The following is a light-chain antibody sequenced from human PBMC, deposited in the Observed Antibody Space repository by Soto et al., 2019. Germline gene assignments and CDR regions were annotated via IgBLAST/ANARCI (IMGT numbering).Light chain of an antibody. CDR3: SSYTSSSALHV. J-gene: IGLJ1*01. Sequence: QSLLTQPAYVSGSPGQSITIACTGTITDVGGYNYVCWYQQRPGKAPKLMIYEVSIRPSGVSSRFSASKSGNTASLTMSGLQAEDEADYYCSSYTSSSALHVFGTGTKVTVL. CDR1: ITDVGGYNY. CDR2: EVS. V-gene: IGLV2-14*01.